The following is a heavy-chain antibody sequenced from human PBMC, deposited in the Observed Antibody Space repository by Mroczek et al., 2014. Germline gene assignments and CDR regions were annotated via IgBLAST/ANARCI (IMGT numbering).Heavy chain of an antibody. Sequence: FQLVQSGAEVKKPGASVKVSCKASGYTFTGYYMHWVRQAPGQGLEWMGWINPNSGGTNYAQKFQGRVTMTRDTSISTAYMELSRLRSDDTAVYYCARDFMGTEVSGWFDPWGQGTLVTVSS. J-gene: IGHJ5*02. CDR1: GYTFTGYY. V-gene: IGHV1-2*02. D-gene: IGHD1-1*01. CDR3: ARDFMGTEVSGWFDP. CDR2: INPNSGGT.